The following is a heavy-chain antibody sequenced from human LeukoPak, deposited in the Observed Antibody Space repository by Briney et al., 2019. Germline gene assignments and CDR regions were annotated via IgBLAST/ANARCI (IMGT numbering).Heavy chain of an antibody. CDR1: GYTFTSYY. Sequence: GAPVKVSCTASGYTFTSYYMHWVRQAPGQGLEWTGIINPSGGSTSYAQKFQGRVTMTRDTSTSTVYMELSSLRSEDTAVYYCARNTIAAAGTAFDIWGQGTMVTVSS. J-gene: IGHJ3*02. CDR2: INPSGGST. D-gene: IGHD6-13*01. V-gene: IGHV1-46*01. CDR3: ARNTIAAAGTAFDI.